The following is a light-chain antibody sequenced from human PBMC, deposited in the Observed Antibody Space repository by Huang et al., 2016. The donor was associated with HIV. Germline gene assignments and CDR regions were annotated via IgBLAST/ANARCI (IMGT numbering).Light chain of an antibody. J-gene: IGKJ3*01. Sequence: DIQMTQSPSSLSASVGDRVTISCRASQGIANHLAWYQQRPGKAPKLLIYAAAALQSGVPSRFGGTGSETDLTLTISSLQPVDVATYFCQKYNSAPRTFGPGTKVEIK. CDR3: QKYNSAPRT. CDR1: QGIANH. V-gene: IGKV1-27*01. CDR2: AAA.